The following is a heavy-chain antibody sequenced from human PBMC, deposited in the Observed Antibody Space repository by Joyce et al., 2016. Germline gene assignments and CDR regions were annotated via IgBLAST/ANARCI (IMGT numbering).Heavy chain of an antibody. J-gene: IGHJ4*02. Sequence: QVQLVQSGAEVKKPGASVKVSCKASGYTFTNFDINWVRQAPGQGLEWLGWRTPNSGNTGYAQNFQGKVTMTRDTSISTADMELSSLRSEDTAVYFCARNKYGTGDFDFWGQGTPVTVSS. V-gene: IGHV1-8*01. CDR1: GYTFTNFD. D-gene: IGHD7-27*01. CDR3: ARNKYGTGDFDF. CDR2: RTPNSGNT.